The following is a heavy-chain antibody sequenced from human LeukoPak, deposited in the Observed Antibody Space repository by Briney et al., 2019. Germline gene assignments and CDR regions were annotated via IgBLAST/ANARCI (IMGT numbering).Heavy chain of an antibody. D-gene: IGHD3-3*01. Sequence: GGSLRLSCAASGFTSSSYSMHWVRQAPGKGLEWVAVISYDGSNKYYADSVKGRFTMSRDNSKNTLYLQMNSLRAEDTAVYYCAKDVLRFLEWLPDYWGQGTLVTVSS. V-gene: IGHV3-30*18. J-gene: IGHJ4*02. CDR3: AKDVLRFLEWLPDY. CDR2: ISYDGSNK. CDR1: GFTSSSYS.